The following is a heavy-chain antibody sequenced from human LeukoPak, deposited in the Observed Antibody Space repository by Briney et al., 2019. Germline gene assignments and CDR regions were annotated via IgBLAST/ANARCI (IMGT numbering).Heavy chain of an antibody. CDR1: GFTFSSYA. D-gene: IGHD2-21*01. J-gene: IGHJ4*02. CDR2: ISGSGGNT. V-gene: IGHV3-23*01. CDR3: ARERGGDFDY. Sequence: GGSLRLSCAGSGFTFSSYAMSWVRQAPGKGLEWVSAISGSGGNTYYADSVKGRFTISRDNAKNSLYLQMNSLRAEDTAVYYCARERGGDFDYWGQGTLVTVSS.